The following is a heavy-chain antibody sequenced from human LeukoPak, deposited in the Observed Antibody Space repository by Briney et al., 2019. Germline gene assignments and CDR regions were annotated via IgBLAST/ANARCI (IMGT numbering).Heavy chain of an antibody. CDR2: INHSGST. CDR1: GGSFSGYY. J-gene: IGHJ6*02. D-gene: IGHD3-3*01. CDR3: ARAPHNFWSGYGMDV. V-gene: IGHV4-34*01. Sequence: PSETLSLTCAVYGGSFSGYYWSWIRQPPGKGLEWIGEINHSGSTNYNPSLKSRVTISVDTSKNQFSLKLSSVTAADTAVYYCARAPHNFWSGYGMDVWGQGTTVTVSS.